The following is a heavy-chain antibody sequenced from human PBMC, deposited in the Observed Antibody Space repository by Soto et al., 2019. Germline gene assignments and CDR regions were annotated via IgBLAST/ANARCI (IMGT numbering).Heavy chain of an antibody. D-gene: IGHD2-2*01. V-gene: IGHV3-23*01. CDR3: AKADIVVVPAAISY. J-gene: IGHJ4*02. CDR2: ISGSGGST. Sequence: GGSLILSCAASGFTFSSYAMSWVRQAPGKGLEWVSAISGSGGSTYYADSVKGRFTISRDNSKNTLYLQMNSLRAEDTAVYYCAKADIVVVPAAISYWGQGTLVTVSS. CDR1: GFTFSSYA.